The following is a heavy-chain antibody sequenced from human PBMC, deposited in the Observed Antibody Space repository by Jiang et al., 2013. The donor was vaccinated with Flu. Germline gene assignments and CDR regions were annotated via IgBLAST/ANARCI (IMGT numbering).Heavy chain of an antibody. Sequence: APGQGLEWMGIINPSGGTTSYAQKFQGRVTMTRDTSTSTVYMELSSLRTEDTAVYYCGRQGVGAVAGTVDYWGQGTLVIVSS. D-gene: IGHD6-19*01. V-gene: IGHV1-46*01. J-gene: IGHJ4*02. CDR3: GRQGVGAVAGTVDY. CDR2: INPSGGTT.